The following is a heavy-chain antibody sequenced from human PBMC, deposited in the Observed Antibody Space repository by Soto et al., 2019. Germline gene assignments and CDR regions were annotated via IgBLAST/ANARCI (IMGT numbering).Heavy chain of an antibody. CDR3: AKVYHFGDVRGDYDDY. CDR2: ISCDGSNK. J-gene: IGHJ4*02. CDR1: GFTFSSYG. V-gene: IGHV3-30*18. D-gene: IGHD3-10*01. Sequence: SLRLSCAASGFTFSSYGMHWVRQAPGKGLEWVAVISCDGSNKYYADSVKGRFTISRDNSKNTLYLQMNSLRAEDTAVYYCAKVYHFGDVRGDYDDYWAQRALVTVSS.